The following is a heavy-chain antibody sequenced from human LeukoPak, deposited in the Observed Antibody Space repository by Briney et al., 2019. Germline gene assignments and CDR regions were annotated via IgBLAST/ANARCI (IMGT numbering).Heavy chain of an antibody. Sequence: PSETLSLTCTVSGGSISSSSYYWGWIRQPPGKGLEWIGSVYYSGSTYYNPSLKSRVTISVDTSKNQFSLKLSSVTAADTAVYYCARHAREVRGVIARLVIPSLYYFDYWGQGTLVTVSS. CDR1: GGSISSSSYY. CDR3: ARHAREVRGVIARLVIPSLYYFDY. D-gene: IGHD3-10*01. CDR2: VYYSGST. J-gene: IGHJ4*02. V-gene: IGHV4-39*01.